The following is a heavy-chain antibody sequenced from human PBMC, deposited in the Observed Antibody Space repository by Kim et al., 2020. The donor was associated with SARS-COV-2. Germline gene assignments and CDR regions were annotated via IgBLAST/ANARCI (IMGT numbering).Heavy chain of an antibody. Sequence: GGSLRLSCAASGFTFSDYWMSWVRQAPGKGLEWVANIKQDESEIYYVDSVKGRFTISRDNAEKSLYLHRNSLRPDDTAVYFCARLKSAWFRVFDNWGQGT. D-gene: IGHD3-10*01. CDR2: IKQDESEI. CDR1: GFTFSDYW. V-gene: IGHV3-7*03. CDR3: ARLKSAWFRVFDN. J-gene: IGHJ4*02.